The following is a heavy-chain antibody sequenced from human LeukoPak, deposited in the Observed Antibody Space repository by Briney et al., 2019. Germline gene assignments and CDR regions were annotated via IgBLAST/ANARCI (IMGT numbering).Heavy chain of an antibody. CDR2: IYYSGST. Sequence: SETLSLTCTVSGGSISSTSYYWGWIRQPPGKGLEWIGNIYYSGSTYYNPSLKSRVTISVDTSKNQFSLKLSSVTAADTAVYYCARLKLGAYFDLWGRGTLVTVSS. CDR1: GGSISSTSYY. J-gene: IGHJ2*01. V-gene: IGHV4-39*07. D-gene: IGHD3-16*01. CDR3: ARLKLGAYFDL.